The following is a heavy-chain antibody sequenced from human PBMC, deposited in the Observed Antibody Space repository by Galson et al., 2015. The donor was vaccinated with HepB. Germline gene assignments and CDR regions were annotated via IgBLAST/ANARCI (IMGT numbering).Heavy chain of an antibody. J-gene: IGHJ4*02. Sequence: QSGAEVKKPGESLRISCKGSGYSFTSYWINWVRQMPGKGLELMGRIDPSDSYTKYSPSLQGHVTISADKSINTAYLQWSSLKASDTAMYYCARSPKYNYGQTLGYWGQGTLVTVSS. CDR3: ARSPKYNYGQTLGY. CDR1: GYSFTSYW. CDR2: IDPSDSYT. D-gene: IGHD5-18*01. V-gene: IGHV5-10-1*01.